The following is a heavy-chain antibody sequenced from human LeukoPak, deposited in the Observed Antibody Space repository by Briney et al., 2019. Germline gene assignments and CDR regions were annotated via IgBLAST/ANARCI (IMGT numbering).Heavy chain of an antibody. J-gene: IGHJ3*02. D-gene: IGHD3-22*01. CDR3: AKDDKREWLLLRTPDADAFDI. V-gene: IGHV1-24*01. CDR1: GYTLTELS. Sequence: ASVKVSCKVSGYTLTELSMHWVRQAPGKGLEWMGGFDPEDGETIYAQKFQGRVTMTEDTSTDTAYMELSSLRAEDTAVYYCAKDDKREWLLLRTPDADAFDIWGQGTMVTVSS. CDR2: FDPEDGET.